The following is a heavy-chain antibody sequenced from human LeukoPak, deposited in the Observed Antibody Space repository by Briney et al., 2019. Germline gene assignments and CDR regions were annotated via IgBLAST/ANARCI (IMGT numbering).Heavy chain of an antibody. CDR2: ISSNGGST. Sequence: PGGSLRLSCAASGFTFSSYAMSWVRQAPGKGLEYVSAISSNGGSTYYANSVKGRFTISRDNSQNTLYLQMGSLRAEDMAVFYCARSGYCSGGSCYDYWGQGTLVTVSS. CDR3: ARSGYCSGGSCYDY. V-gene: IGHV3-64*01. J-gene: IGHJ4*02. CDR1: GFTFSSYA. D-gene: IGHD2-15*01.